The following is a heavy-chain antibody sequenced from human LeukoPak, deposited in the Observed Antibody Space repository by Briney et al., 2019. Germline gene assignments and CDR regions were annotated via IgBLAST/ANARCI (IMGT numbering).Heavy chain of an antibody. J-gene: IGHJ5*02. CDR1: GYTFTSYG. V-gene: IGHV1-18*01. Sequence: ASVKVSCKASGYTFTSYGISWVRQAPGQGLEWMGWISAYNGNTNYAQKLQGRVTMTTDTSTSTAYMELRSLRSDDTAVYYCARDAVPDHISSTWFVPWGQGTLVTVSS. D-gene: IGHD2-2*01. CDR2: ISAYNGNT. CDR3: ARDAVPDHISSTWFVP.